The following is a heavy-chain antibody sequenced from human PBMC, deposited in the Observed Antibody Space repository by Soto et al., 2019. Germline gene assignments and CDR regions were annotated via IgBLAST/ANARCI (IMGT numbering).Heavy chain of an antibody. CDR1: GGTFSSYA. Sequence: SVKVACKASGGTFSSYAISWVLQAPGQGLEWMGGIIPIFGTANYAQKFQGRVTITADESTSTAYMELSSLRSEDTAVYYCARDHGAVAAAGYFDYWGQGTLVTVYS. V-gene: IGHV1-69*13. CDR3: ARDHGAVAAAGYFDY. J-gene: IGHJ4*02. D-gene: IGHD6-19*01. CDR2: IIPIFGTA.